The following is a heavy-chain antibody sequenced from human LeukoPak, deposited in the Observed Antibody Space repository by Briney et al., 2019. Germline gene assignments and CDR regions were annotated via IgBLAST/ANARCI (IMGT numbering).Heavy chain of an antibody. V-gene: IGHV3-48*03. CDR2: ISSSGSTI. Sequence: PGGSLRLSCAASGFTFSSYEMNWVRQAPGKGLEWVSYISSSGSTIYYADSVKGRFTISRDNAKNSLYLQMNSLRAEDTAVYYCAGELDYYDSSGYPYWGQGTLVTVSS. CDR1: GFTFSSYE. D-gene: IGHD3-22*01. J-gene: IGHJ4*02. CDR3: AGELDYYDSSGYPY.